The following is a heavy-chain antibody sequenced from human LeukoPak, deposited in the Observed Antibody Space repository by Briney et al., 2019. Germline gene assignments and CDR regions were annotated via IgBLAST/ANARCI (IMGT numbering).Heavy chain of an antibody. V-gene: IGHV4-4*07. CDR3: ARDDTMETAV. D-gene: IGHD3-10*01. CDR1: GGSFSGYY. J-gene: IGHJ1*01. Sequence: PSETLSLTCAVYGGSFSGYYWSWIRQPPGKGLEWIGRIYTSGSTNYNPSLKSRVTMSVDTSKNQFSLKLSSVTAADTAVYYCARDDTMETAVWGQGTLVTVSS. CDR2: IYTSGST.